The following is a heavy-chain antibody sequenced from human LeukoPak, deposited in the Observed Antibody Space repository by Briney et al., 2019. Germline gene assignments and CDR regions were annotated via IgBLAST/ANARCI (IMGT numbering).Heavy chain of an antibody. D-gene: IGHD1-26*01. V-gene: IGHV3-7*01. CDR2: INEDGSEK. CDR1: GFTFSSYW. J-gene: IGHJ4*02. CDR3: ARAGDVGVVDY. Sequence: GGSLRLSFVASGFTFSSYWMSWVRQAPGKGLEWVANINEDGSEKYYVDSVKGRFTFSRDNAKNSLYLQMNSLRAEDTAVYYCARAGDVGVVDYWGQGTLVTVSS.